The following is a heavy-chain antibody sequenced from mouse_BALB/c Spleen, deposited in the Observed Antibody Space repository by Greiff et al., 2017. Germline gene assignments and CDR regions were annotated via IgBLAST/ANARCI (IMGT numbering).Heavy chain of an antibody. CDR1: GYTFTSYW. CDR3: ARGDGYGGFAY. J-gene: IGHJ3*01. V-gene: IGHV1-69*02. CDR2: IDPSASYT. Sequence: QVQLQQPGAELVKPGASVKLSCKASGYTFTSYWMPWVKQRPGQGLEWIGEIDPSASYTNYNQKFKGKATLTVDKSSSTAYMQLSSLTSEDSAVYYCARGDGYGGFAYWGQGTLVTVSA. D-gene: IGHD2-2*01.